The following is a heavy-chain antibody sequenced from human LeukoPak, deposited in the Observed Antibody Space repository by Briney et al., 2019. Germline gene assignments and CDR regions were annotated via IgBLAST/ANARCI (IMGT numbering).Heavy chain of an antibody. CDR1: GSNVTYNY. CDR2: INSGGTT. V-gene: IGHV3-53*04. Sequence: GESLKLSCAASGSNVTYNYMTWVRQAPGKGLEWVSLINSGGTTYYADSLKGRFAISRHNPNNTLFLQMNSVRPEDTAAYYCARTSYYYDMDVWGQGTTVTVSS. J-gene: IGHJ6*02. CDR3: ARTSYYYDMDV.